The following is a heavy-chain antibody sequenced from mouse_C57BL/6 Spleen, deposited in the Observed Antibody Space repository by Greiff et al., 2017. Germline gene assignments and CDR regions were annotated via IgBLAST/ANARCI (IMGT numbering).Heavy chain of an antibody. Sequence: EVMLVESGGGLVQPGGSLKLSCAASGFTFSDYYMYWVRQTPEKRLEWVAYISNGGGSTYYPDTVKGRFTISRDNAKNTLYLQMSRLKSEDTAMYYCASYVGYAMDYWGQGTSVTVSS. CDR2: ISNGGGST. V-gene: IGHV5-12*01. CDR3: ASYVGYAMDY. CDR1: GFTFSDYY. J-gene: IGHJ4*01. D-gene: IGHD2-12*01.